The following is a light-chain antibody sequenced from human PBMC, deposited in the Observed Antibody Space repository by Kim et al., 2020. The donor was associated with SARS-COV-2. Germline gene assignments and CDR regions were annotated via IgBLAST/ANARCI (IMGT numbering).Light chain of an antibody. CDR3: QQYYTAPPT. CDR1: QNIFYSPTNKNY. V-gene: IGKV4-1*01. CDR2: WAS. J-gene: IGKJ2*01. Sequence: DIVMTQSPDSLALSLGERATINCRPSQNIFYSPTNKNYLAWYQHKLGQPPKLLIYWASTRESGVSDRFSGSGSRTNFSLTISSLQAEDVAVYYCQQYYTAPPTFGQGTKLEI.